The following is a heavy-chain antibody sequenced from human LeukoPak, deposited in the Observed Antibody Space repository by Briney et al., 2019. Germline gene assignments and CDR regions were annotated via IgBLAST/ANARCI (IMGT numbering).Heavy chain of an antibody. CDR3: TRGRDTTGYFVY. V-gene: IGHV7-4-1*02. CDR2: IDTNTGNP. Sequence: ASVKVSRKASGYTFTSYAMHWVRQAPGQGLEWMGWIDTNTGNPTYAQGFAGRFVFSLDTSVTTTYLQISSLKAEDSAVYYCTRGRDTTGYFVYWGQGSLVTVSS. D-gene: IGHD3-22*01. CDR1: GYTFTSYA. J-gene: IGHJ4*02.